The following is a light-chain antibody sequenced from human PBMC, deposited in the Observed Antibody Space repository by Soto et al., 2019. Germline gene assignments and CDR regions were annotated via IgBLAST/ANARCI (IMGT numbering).Light chain of an antibody. CDR3: QQYGNSPYT. V-gene: IGKV3-20*01. CDR2: GTS. J-gene: IGKJ2*01. CDR1: QSVSSSY. Sequence: EIVLTQSPGTLSLSPGERATLSCRASQSVSSSYLAWYQQKPGQAPRLLIYGTSSRATGIPDKFSGSESGTDFTLAINRLEPEDFAVYYCQQYGNSPYTFGQGTKVDIK.